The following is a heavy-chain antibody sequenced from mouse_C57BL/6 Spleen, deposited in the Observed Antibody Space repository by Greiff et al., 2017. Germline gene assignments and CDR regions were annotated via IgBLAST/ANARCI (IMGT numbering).Heavy chain of an antibody. J-gene: IGHJ1*03. CDR2: IRNKANGYTT. Sequence: EVNVVESGGGLVQPGGSLSLSCAASGFTFTDYYMSWVRQPPGKALEWLGFIRNKANGYTTEYSASVKGRFTISRDNSQSILYLQMNALRAEDSATYYCARYIGYDYARDFDVWGTGTTVTVSS. CDR3: ARYIGYDYARDFDV. D-gene: IGHD2-4*01. V-gene: IGHV7-3*01. CDR1: GFTFTDYY.